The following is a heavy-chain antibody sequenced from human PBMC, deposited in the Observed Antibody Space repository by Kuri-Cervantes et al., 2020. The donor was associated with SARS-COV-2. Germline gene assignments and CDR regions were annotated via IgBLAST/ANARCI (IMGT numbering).Heavy chain of an antibody. CDR2: INHSGST. CDR3: ATQGIVVVPAAIGHMDV. D-gene: IGHD2-2*01. J-gene: IGHJ6*03. CDR1: GSSTSSYY. V-gene: IGHV4-34*01. Sequence: SETRSPTCPLPGSSTSSYYWSWIRQPPGKGLEWIGEINHSGSTNKNPSLKSRVTITVDTSKNQFTLKLSSVTAADTAVYYCATQGIVVVPAAIGHMDVWGKGTTVTVSS.